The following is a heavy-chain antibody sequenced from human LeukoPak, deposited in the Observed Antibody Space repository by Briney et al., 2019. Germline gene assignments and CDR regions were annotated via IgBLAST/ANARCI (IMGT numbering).Heavy chain of an antibody. CDR2: ISGSGGST. Sequence: PGGSLRLSCAASGFTFSSYAMSWVRQAPGKGLEWVSAISGSGGSTYYADSVKGRFTISRDNSKNTLYLQMNSLRAEDTAVYYCAVRPGDISWFDPWGQGTLVTVSS. J-gene: IGHJ5*02. CDR1: GFTFSSYA. V-gene: IGHV3-23*01. CDR3: AVRPGDISWFDP. D-gene: IGHD3-9*01.